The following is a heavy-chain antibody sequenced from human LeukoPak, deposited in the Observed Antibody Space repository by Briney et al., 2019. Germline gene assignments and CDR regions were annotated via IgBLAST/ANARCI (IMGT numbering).Heavy chain of an antibody. J-gene: IGHJ4*02. CDR3: ARGPHTGVNYYDSSGYYY. V-gene: IGHV4-34*01. Sequence: SETLSLTCAVYGGSFSGYYWSWIRQPPGKGMEWLGEINHSGSTNYNRSLKSRVTISVDTSKNQFSLKLSSVTAADTAVYYCARGPHTGVNYYDSSGYYYWGQGTLVTVSS. CDR2: INHSGST. CDR1: GGSFSGYY. D-gene: IGHD3-22*01.